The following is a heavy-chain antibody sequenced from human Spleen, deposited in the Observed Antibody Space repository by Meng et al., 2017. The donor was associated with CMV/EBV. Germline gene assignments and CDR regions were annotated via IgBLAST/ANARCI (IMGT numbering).Heavy chain of an antibody. CDR1: GGTFSSYA. V-gene: IGHV1-69*05. J-gene: IGHJ4*02. Sequence: SVKVSCKASGGTFSSYAISWVRQAPGQGLEWMGGIIPIFGTANYAQKFQGRVTITTDESTSTAYMELSSLRSEDTAVYYCARLGILMVYAGGIDYWGQGTLVTVSS. D-gene: IGHD2-8*01. CDR3: ARLGILMVYAGGIDY. CDR2: IIPIFGTA.